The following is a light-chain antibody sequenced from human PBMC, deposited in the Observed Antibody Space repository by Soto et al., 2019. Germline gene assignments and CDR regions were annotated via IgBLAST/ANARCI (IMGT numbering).Light chain of an antibody. Sequence: QSVLTQSSSASASLGSSVKLTCTLSSGHSSYIIAWHHQQPGKAHRYLMKLEGSGSYNKGSGVPDRFSGSSSGADRYLTISNLQFEDEANYYCETWDSNTRVFGGGTQLTVL. V-gene: IGLV4-60*02. CDR3: ETWDSNTRV. CDR1: SGHSSYI. CDR2: LEGSGSY. J-gene: IGLJ2*01.